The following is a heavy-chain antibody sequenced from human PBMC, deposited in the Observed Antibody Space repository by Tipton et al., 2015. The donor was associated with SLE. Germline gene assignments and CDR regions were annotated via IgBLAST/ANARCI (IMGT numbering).Heavy chain of an antibody. V-gene: IGHV4-31*03. CDR2: ITYSGHT. Sequence: LRLSCSVSGGPLNHGGYYWNYIRQHPGEGLEWIGHITYSGHTLYNPSLQSRVTISVDTPKNQFSLKLTSVTAADTAVYFCATSRPWGVITQYFHHWGQGALVTVSS. CDR1: GGPLNHGGYY. J-gene: IGHJ1*01. CDR3: ATSRPWGVITQYFHH. D-gene: IGHD3-10*01.